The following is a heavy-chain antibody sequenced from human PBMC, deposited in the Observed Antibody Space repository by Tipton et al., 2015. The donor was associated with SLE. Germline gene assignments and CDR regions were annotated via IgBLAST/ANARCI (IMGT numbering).Heavy chain of an antibody. Sequence: TLSLTCTVSDGSISSFHWSWIRQPPGKGLEWIGYIYYSGSTTYNPSLKSRVTISVDTSKNQFSLKLSSVTAADTAFYYCARHAGLDYYFDYWGQGTLVTVSS. J-gene: IGHJ4*02. CDR2: IYYSGST. CDR3: ARHAGLDYYFDY. CDR1: DGSISSFH. V-gene: IGHV4-59*08. D-gene: IGHD3/OR15-3a*01.